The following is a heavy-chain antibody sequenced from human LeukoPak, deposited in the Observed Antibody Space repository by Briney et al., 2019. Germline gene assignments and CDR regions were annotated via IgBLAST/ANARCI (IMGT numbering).Heavy chain of an antibody. V-gene: IGHV3-53*01. Sequence: HTGGSLRLSCAASGFTVSSNLMTWVRQSPGRGLEWLSSSYSAGATYYADSVKGRFTISRDNSKNTLYLQMNSLRAEDTAVYYCARGHCGGDCYFDYWGQGTLVTVSS. CDR1: GFTVSSNL. CDR2: SYSAGAT. J-gene: IGHJ4*02. D-gene: IGHD2-21*02. CDR3: ARGHCGGDCYFDY.